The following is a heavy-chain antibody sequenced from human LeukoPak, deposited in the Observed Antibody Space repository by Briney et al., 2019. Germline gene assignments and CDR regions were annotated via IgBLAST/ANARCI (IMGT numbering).Heavy chain of an antibody. Sequence: ASVKVSCKASGYTFTTYGISWVRQPPGQGLEWMGWISAYNGNTNYAQNLQGRVTLTRDTSTSTTYMELRSMRSDDTAVYDCVREGGDRTGYYFDYWGQGTLVTVSS. V-gene: IGHV1-18*01. CDR3: VREGGDRTGYYFDY. D-gene: IGHD3/OR15-3a*01. CDR2: ISAYNGNT. J-gene: IGHJ4*02. CDR1: GYTFTTYG.